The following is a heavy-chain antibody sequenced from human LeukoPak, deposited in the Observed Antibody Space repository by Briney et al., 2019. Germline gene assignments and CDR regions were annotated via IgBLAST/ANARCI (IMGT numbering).Heavy chain of an antibody. Sequence: ASLKVSCKASGYTFTGYYMHWVRQAPGKGLEWMGRINPNSGGTNYAQTLPGRVTITRDTSISTPYIEPSTLRAAHTAWYSFSRDRDSSSGYYQSGWFDPWGQGTPVTVSS. CDR2: INPNSGGT. CDR1: GYTFTGYY. D-gene: IGHD6-13*01. V-gene: IGHV1-2*06. CDR3: SRDRDSSSGYYQSGWFDP. J-gene: IGHJ5*02.